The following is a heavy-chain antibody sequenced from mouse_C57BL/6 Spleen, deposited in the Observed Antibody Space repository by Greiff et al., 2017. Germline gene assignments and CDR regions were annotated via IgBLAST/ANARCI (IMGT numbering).Heavy chain of an antibody. Sequence: QVQLQQPGAELVRPGSSLQLSCKASGYTFTSYWMDWVQQRPGQGLALIGNIYPSDSATPYTQKFKDKATLTVDTSSSPAYMQLSSLTSEDSAVYYCAIQLGWGDYWGKGTSVTVSS. CDR1: GYTFTSYW. CDR3: AIQLGWGDY. V-gene: IGHV1-61*01. D-gene: IGHD4-1*02. CDR2: IYPSDSAT. J-gene: IGHJ4*01.